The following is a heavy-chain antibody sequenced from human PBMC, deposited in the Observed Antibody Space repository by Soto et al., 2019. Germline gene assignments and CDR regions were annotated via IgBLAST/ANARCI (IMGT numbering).Heavy chain of an antibody. CDR3: ARGLRDGSSGWYAYQY. D-gene: IGHD6-19*01. CDR1: GYTFTSYG. Sequence: ASVKVSCKASGYTFTSYGISWVRQAPGQGLEWMGWISAYNGNTNYAQKLQGRVTMTTDTSTSTAYMELRSLRSDDTAVYYCARGLRDGSSGWYAYQYWGQGTLVTVSS. CDR2: ISAYNGNT. J-gene: IGHJ4*02. V-gene: IGHV1-18*01.